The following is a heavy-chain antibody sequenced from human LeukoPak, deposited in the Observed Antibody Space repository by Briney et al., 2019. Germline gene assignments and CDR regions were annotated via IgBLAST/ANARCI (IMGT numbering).Heavy chain of an antibody. V-gene: IGHV4-59*01. J-gene: IGHJ4*02. CDR3: AREGLVGGGGGFDY. CDR1: GGSISSYY. Sequence: SETLSLTCTVSGGSISSYYWSWIRQPPGKGLEWIGYIYYSGGTNYNPSLKSRVTISVDTSRNQFSLKLSSVTAADTAVYYCAREGLVGGGGGFDYWGQGTLVTVSS. CDR2: IYYSGGT. D-gene: IGHD3-16*01.